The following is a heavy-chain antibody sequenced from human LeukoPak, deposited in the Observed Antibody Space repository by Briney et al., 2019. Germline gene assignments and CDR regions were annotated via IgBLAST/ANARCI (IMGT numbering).Heavy chain of an antibody. Sequence: GGSLRLSCVASGFTFTTYARSWVRQAPGQGLEWVSTISVSGGTEYHADSVKGRFTIPRDNLKNTVYLQMNSLRAEDTAVYYCAKATRLVAALFDCWGQGTLVTVSS. V-gene: IGHV3-23*01. D-gene: IGHD2-15*01. CDR2: ISVSGGTE. CDR3: AKATRLVAALFDC. CDR1: GFTFTTYA. J-gene: IGHJ4*02.